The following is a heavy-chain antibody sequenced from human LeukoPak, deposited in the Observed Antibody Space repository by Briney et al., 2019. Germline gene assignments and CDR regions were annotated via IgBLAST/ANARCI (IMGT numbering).Heavy chain of an antibody. J-gene: IGHJ4*02. Sequence: GASVKVSCTASGYTFTSYYIHWVRQAPGHELEWMGIIDPAGGSTTYAQKFQGSRLTLTRDTSTSTVYMELSSLRSEDTAVYYCARGRGVHDSHTYDYFDYWGQGSLVTVSS. V-gene: IGHV1-46*01. CDR3: ARGRGVHDSHTYDYFDY. CDR2: IDPAGGST. CDR1: GYTFTSYY. D-gene: IGHD3-22*01.